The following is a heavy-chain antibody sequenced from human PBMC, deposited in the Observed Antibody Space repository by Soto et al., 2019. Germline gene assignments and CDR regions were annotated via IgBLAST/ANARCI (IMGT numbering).Heavy chain of an antibody. CDR3: ATWTTSSGWYYYYYGMDV. D-gene: IGHD6-19*01. CDR1: GYTLTELS. V-gene: IGHV1-24*01. J-gene: IGHJ6*02. Sequence: GASVKVSCKVSGYTLTELSMHWVRQAPGKGLEWMGGFDPEDGETIYAQKFQGRVTMTEDTSTDTAYMEPSSLRSEDTAVYYCATWTTSSGWYYYYYGMDVWGQGTTVTVSS. CDR2: FDPEDGET.